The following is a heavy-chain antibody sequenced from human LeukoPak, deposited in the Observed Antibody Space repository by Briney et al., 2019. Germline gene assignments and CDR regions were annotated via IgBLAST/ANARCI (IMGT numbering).Heavy chain of an antibody. CDR1: GYTFTGYY. V-gene: IGHV1-2*02. J-gene: IGHJ5*02. D-gene: IGHD1-26*01. Sequence: ASVKVSCKASGYTFTGYYMHWVRQAPGQGLEWMGWINPNSGGTNYAQKFQGRVTMTRDTSISTAYMGLSRLRSDDTAVYYCARVPGAWELLNHWGQGTLVTVSS. CDR2: INPNSGGT. CDR3: ARVPGAWELLNH.